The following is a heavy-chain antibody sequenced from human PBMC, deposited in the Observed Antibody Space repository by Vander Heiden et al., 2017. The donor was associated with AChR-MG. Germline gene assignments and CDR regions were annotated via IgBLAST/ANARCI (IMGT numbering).Heavy chain of an antibody. CDR1: GGSFSGYY. V-gene: IGHV4-34*01. Sequence: QVQLQQWGAGLLKPSETLSLTCAVHGGSFSGYYWRWIRQPPGKGLEWIGEINHSGSTNYNPSLKSRVTISVDTSKNQFSLKLSSVTAADTAVYYCARREVYYGSIVYYQYNWFDPWGQGTLVTVSS. J-gene: IGHJ5*02. D-gene: IGHD3-22*01. CDR3: ARREVYYGSIVYYQYNWFDP. CDR2: INHSGST.